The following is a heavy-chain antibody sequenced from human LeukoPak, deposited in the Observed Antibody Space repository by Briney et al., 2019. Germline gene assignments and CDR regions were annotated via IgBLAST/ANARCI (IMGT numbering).Heavy chain of an antibody. CDR2: TSGEGVTI. CDR3: GPREDSTTNAYDY. V-gene: IGHV3-23*01. D-gene: IGHD2/OR15-2a*01. CDR1: GFSFSNYA. J-gene: IGHJ4*02. Sequence: PGGSLRLSCATSGFSFSNYAMSWVRQAPGKGLEWVSATSGEGVTIYYADSVKGRFTISRDNSKNTLYLQMNSLTAEDTAVYYCGPREDSTTNAYDYWGQGTLVTVSS.